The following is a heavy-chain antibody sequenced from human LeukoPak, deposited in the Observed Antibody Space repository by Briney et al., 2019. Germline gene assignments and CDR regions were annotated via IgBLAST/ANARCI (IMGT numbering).Heavy chain of an antibody. V-gene: IGHV1-2*02. CDR3: ARDGPHYYDSSGSEDY. CDR1: GYTFTGYY. J-gene: IGHJ4*02. CDR2: INPNSGGT. Sequence: ASVKVSCKASGYTFTGYYMHWVRQAPGQGLEWMGWINPNSGGTNYAQKFQGRVTMTRDTSISTAYMELSRLRSDDTAVYYCARDGPHYYDSSGSEDYWGQGTLVTVSS. D-gene: IGHD3-22*01.